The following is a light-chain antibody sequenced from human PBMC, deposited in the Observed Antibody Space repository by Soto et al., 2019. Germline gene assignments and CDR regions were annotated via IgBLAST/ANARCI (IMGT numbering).Light chain of an antibody. J-gene: IGLJ3*02. CDR3: QSYDSSLSGV. Sequence: QSVLTQPPSVSGAPGQRVTISCTGSSSNIGAGYDVHWYQQLPGTAPKLLIYGNSNRPSGVPDQFSGSKSGTSASLAITGLQAEDEADYYCQSYDSSLSGVFGGGTKLTV. V-gene: IGLV1-40*01. CDR1: SSNIGAGYD. CDR2: GNS.